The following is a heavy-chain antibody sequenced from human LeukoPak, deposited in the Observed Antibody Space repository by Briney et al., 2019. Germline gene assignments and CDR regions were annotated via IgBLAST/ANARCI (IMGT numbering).Heavy chain of an antibody. CDR2: ISWDSGTI. CDR1: GFTFDDYA. V-gene: IGHV3-9*01. CDR3: AKAGATVTTKTEFDY. D-gene: IGHD4-11*01. J-gene: IGHJ4*02. Sequence: GGSLRLSCAASGFTFDDYAMFWVRHTPGKGLEWVSGISWDSGTIDYADAVKGRFTISRDNAKNSLYLQMNSLRAEDTALYYCAKAGATVTTKTEFDYWGQGTLVTVSS.